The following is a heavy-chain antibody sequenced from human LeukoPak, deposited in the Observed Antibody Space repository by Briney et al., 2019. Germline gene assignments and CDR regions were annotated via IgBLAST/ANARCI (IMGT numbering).Heavy chain of an antibody. J-gene: IGHJ4*02. CDR1: GGSISSSSYY. Sequence: PSETLSLTCTVSGGSISSSSYYWGWIRQPPGKGLEWIGSIYYSGSTNYNPSLKSRVTMSVDTSKNQFSLKLSSVTAADTAVYYCARVGDYALKDWGQGTLVTVSS. CDR2: IYYSGST. CDR3: ARVGDYALKD. V-gene: IGHV4-39*07. D-gene: IGHD3-16*01.